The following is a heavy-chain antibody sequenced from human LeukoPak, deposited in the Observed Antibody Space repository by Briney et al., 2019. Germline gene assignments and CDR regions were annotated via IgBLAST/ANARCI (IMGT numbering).Heavy chain of an antibody. CDR1: GGSISSSSYY. CDR3: ASHDYGDYDIN. J-gene: IGHJ4*02. CDR2: IYYSGST. Sequence: SETLSLTCTVSGGSISSSSYYWSWIRQPPGKGLEWIGYIYYSGSTNYNPSLKSRVTISVDTSKNQFSLKLSSVTAADTAVYYCASHDYGDYDINWGQGTLVTVSS. D-gene: IGHD4-17*01. V-gene: IGHV4-61*01.